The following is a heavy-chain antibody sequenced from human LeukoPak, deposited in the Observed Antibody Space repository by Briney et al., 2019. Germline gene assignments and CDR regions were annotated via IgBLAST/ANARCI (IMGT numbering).Heavy chain of an antibody. CDR3: AKHQWLVEEYYFDY. Sequence: SGGSLRLSCAASGFTFSSYAMSWVCQAPGKGLEWVSAISGSGGSTYYADSVKGRFTISRDNSKNTLYLQMNSLRAEDTAVYYCAKHQWLVEEYYFDYWGQGTLVTVSS. V-gene: IGHV3-23*01. CDR1: GFTFSSYA. CDR2: ISGSGGST. J-gene: IGHJ4*02. D-gene: IGHD6-19*01.